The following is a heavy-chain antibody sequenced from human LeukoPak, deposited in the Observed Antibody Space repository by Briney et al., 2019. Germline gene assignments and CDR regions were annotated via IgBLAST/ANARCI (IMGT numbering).Heavy chain of an antibody. Sequence: PSETLSLTCAVYGGSFSDYYWSWIRQPPGKGLEWIGEINHRGSTNYNPSLKSRVAMSVDTSKNQFSLKLNSVTAADTAVYYCARARGGYAYFDYWGQGTLVTVSS. CDR2: INHRGST. V-gene: IGHV4-34*01. CDR3: ARARGGYAYFDY. J-gene: IGHJ4*02. D-gene: IGHD5-12*01. CDR1: GGSFSDYY.